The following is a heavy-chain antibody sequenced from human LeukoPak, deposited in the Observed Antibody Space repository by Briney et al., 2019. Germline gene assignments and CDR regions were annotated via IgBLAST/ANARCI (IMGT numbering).Heavy chain of an antibody. D-gene: IGHD2-21*01. J-gene: IGHJ4*02. Sequence: SETLSLTCAVYGGSSSGYYWNWIRQPPGKGLEWIGEINHRGNTNYNPSLKSRVTMSVDTSKNQVSLELRSVTAADTAVYYCARHLNNCGDDCYIFDYWGQGTLVTVSS. CDR2: INHRGNT. CDR1: GGSSSGYY. CDR3: ARHLNNCGDDCYIFDY. V-gene: IGHV4-34*01.